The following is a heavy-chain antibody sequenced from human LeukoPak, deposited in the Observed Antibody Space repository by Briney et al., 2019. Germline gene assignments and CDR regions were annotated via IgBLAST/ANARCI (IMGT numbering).Heavy chain of an antibody. Sequence: GGSLRLSCAASGFTFSRYWMHWVRQAPGKGLVWVSRIDSDGGSTSYADSVKGRFTISRDNAKNTLYLQMNSLRAEETAVYYCASYGSYYDSRYVFDIWGQGTMVTVSS. D-gene: IGHD1-26*01. J-gene: IGHJ3*02. V-gene: IGHV3-74*01. CDR2: IDSDGGST. CDR3: ASYGSYYDSRYVFDI. CDR1: GFTFSRYW.